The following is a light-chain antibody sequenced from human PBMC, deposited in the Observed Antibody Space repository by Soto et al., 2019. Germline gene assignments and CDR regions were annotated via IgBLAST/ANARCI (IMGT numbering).Light chain of an antibody. CDR2: EVS. CDR3: NSYAGSNTYV. CDR1: SSDVGGYNY. J-gene: IGLJ1*01. Sequence: QSVLTQPASVSGSPGQSITISCTGTSSDVGGYNYVSWYQHHPGKAPKLMIYEVSNRPSGVSYRFSGSKSGNTASLTISGLQAEDEADYYCNSYAGSNTYVFGSGTKV. V-gene: IGLV2-14*01.